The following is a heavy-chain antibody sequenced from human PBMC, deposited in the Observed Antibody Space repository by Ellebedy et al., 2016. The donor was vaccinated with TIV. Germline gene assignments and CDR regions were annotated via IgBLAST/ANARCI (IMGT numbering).Heavy chain of an antibody. Sequence: MPSETLSLTCTVSGGSISSYYWGRIRQHPEKGLEWIGYMYYSGGANYNPSLKSRVAISVDTSKNQFSLKLSSVTAADTAIYYCARFIAASGYDHWGQGTLVTVSS. CDR2: MYYSGGA. D-gene: IGHD6-6*01. CDR3: ARFIAASGYDH. CDR1: GGSISSYY. J-gene: IGHJ4*02. V-gene: IGHV4-59*01.